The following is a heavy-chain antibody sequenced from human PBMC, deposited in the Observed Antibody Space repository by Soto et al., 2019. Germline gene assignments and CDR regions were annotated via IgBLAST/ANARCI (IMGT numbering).Heavy chain of an antibody. J-gene: IGHJ6*01. Sequence: QVHLVQSGAEVKKPGSSVKVSCKASGGTFSSYGISWVRQAPGQGLEWMGGIIPISKTTVYAQKFQGRVTSTADESTSTRYMELTSLRSEDTAVFYCERGWWGYRGYDPLYAMDVLGQGTTVTVSS. CDR2: IIPISKTT. CDR1: GGTFSSYG. D-gene: IGHD5-12*01. CDR3: ERGWWGYRGYDPLYAMDV. V-gene: IGHV1-69*12.